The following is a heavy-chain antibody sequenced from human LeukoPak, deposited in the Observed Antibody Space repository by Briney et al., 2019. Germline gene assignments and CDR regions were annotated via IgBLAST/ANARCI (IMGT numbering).Heavy chain of an antibody. Sequence: GGSLRLSCAASGFIFSSSAMHWVRQAPGKGLEYVSAISGNGGRTYYANSVKGRFTISRDNSKNTVFLQMGSLRTEDMAVYYCARGEPDCAGDCPYWYLDLWGRGTLVTVSS. CDR3: ARGEPDCAGDCPYWYLDL. CDR2: ISGNGGRT. D-gene: IGHD2-21*02. J-gene: IGHJ2*01. V-gene: IGHV3-64*01. CDR1: GFIFSSSA.